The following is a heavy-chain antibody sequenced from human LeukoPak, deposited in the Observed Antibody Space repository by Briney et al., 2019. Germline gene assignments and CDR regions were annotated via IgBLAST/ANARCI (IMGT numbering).Heavy chain of an antibody. V-gene: IGHV4-30-4*08. J-gene: IGHJ4*02. CDR1: GGSISSGDYY. CDR3: ATGLRNFDY. CDR2: IYYSGSS. D-gene: IGHD2-15*01. Sequence: PSQTLSLTCTVSGGSISSGDYYWSWIRQPPGKGLEWIGYIYYSGSSYFNPSLKSRVTISIDTSKNQFSLKLSSVTAADTAVYYCATGLRNFDYWGQGTLVTVSS.